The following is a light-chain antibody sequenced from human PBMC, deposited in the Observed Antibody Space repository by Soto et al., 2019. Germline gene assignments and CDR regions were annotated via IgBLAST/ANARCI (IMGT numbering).Light chain of an antibody. CDR3: QHTYRLPLP. V-gene: IGKV1-39*01. Sequence: YPLCRSVGTEISITCRASQSISTYLNWYQHKPGTAPKLLIFAASRLQTGVPLRFSGSGSGTNFTLTICNLHPADVATYPSQHTYRLPLPFAEGTKVDIK. CDR2: AAS. J-gene: IGKJ4*01. CDR1: QSISTY.